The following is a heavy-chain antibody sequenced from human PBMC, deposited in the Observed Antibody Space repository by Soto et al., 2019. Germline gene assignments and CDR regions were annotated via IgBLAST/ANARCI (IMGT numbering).Heavy chain of an antibody. Sequence: PSETLSLTCTVSGGSISSGGYYWSWIRQHPGKGLEWIGYIYYSGSTYYNPSLKSRVTISVDTSKNQFSLKLSSVTAADTAVYYCARRVGQDYGVFVFDYWGQGTLVTVSS. D-gene: IGHD4-17*01. CDR3: ARRVGQDYGVFVFDY. CDR1: GGSISSGGYY. J-gene: IGHJ4*02. CDR2: IYYSGST. V-gene: IGHV4-31*03.